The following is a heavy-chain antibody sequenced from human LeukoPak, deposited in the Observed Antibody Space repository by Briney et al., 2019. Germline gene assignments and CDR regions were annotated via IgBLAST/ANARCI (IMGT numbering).Heavy chain of an antibody. CDR3: ARENPPFWYFDL. J-gene: IGHJ2*01. CDR1: GGSISSYY. Sequence: PSETLSLIRTVSGGSISSYYWSWIRQPPGKGLEWIGYIYYSGSTNYNPSLKSRVTISVDTSKNQFSLKLSSVTAADTAVYYCARENPPFWYFDLWGRGTLVTVSS. V-gene: IGHV4-59*01. CDR2: IYYSGST.